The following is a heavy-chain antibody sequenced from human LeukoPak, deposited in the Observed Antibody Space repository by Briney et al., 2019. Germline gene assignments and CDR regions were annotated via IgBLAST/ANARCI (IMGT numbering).Heavy chain of an antibody. CDR1: GGSISSSSYY. V-gene: IGHV4-39*01. J-gene: IGHJ5*02. CDR3: ARGYTFYSNPRPRFDP. Sequence: SETLSLTCTVSGGSISSSSYYWGWIRQPPGKGLEWIGSIYYSGSTYYNPSLKSRVTISVDTSKNQFSLKLSSVTAADTAVYYCARGYTFYSNPRPRFDPWGQGTLVTVSS. CDR2: IYYSGST. D-gene: IGHD4-11*01.